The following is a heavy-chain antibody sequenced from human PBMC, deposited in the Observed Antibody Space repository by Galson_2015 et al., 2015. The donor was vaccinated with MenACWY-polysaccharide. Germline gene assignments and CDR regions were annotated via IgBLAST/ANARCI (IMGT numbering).Heavy chain of an antibody. Sequence: SLRLSCAASGFTFSSYWMSWVRQAPGKGLEWVANIKQDGSEKYYVDSVKGRLTISRDNAKNSLYLQMNSLRAEDTAVYYCAKGIAAALYYFDYWGQGTLVTVSS. CDR2: IKQDGSEK. CDR3: AKGIAAALYYFDY. J-gene: IGHJ4*02. D-gene: IGHD6-13*01. V-gene: IGHV3-7*03. CDR1: GFTFSSYW.